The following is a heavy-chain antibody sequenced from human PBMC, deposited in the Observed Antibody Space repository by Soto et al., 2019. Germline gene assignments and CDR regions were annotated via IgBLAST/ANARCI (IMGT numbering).Heavy chain of an antibody. Sequence: QLQLQESGSGLVKPSQTLSLTCAVSGGAISSGGYSWIWIRQPPGKGLEWIGYIYHSGSTYYNPSLNSRLTLSVDRCRNQFSLKLSSVNAADTAVYYCARVPSPWGQGTLVTVSS. J-gene: IGHJ5*02. CDR1: GGAISSGGYS. CDR2: IYHSGST. V-gene: IGHV4-30-2*01. CDR3: ARVPSP.